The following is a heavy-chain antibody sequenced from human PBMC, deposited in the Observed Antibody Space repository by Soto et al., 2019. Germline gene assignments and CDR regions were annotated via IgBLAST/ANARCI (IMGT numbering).Heavy chain of an antibody. J-gene: IGHJ4*02. D-gene: IGHD4-17*01. CDR1: GFTFSSYG. CDR3: AKTDYGGNSGGDY. CDR2: ISYDGSNK. V-gene: IGHV3-30*18. Sequence: QVQLVESGGGVVQPGRSLRLSCAASGFTFSSYGMHWVRQAPGKGLEWVAVISYDGSNKYYADSVKGRFTISRDNSKNTLYLQMNSLRAEDTAVYYCAKTDYGGNSGGDYWGQGTLVTVSS.